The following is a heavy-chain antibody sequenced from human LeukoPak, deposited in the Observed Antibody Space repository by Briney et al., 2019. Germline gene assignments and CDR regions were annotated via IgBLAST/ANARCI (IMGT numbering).Heavy chain of an antibody. J-gene: IGHJ4*02. D-gene: IGHD2-2*01. Sequence: GESLKISCKGSGYSFTSYWISWVRQMPGKGLEWIRMIGPSDSYTNYSPSFQGHVTISADKSISTAYLQWSSLKASDTAMYYCASNAGYCSSTSCYPGGFDYWGQGTLVTVSS. V-gene: IGHV5-10-1*01. CDR3: ASNAGYCSSTSCYPGGFDY. CDR1: GYSFTSYW. CDR2: IGPSDSYT.